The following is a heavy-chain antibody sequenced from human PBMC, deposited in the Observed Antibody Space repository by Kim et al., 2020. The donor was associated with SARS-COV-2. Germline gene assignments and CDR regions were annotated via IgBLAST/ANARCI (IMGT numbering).Heavy chain of an antibody. D-gene: IGHD3-10*01. CDR2: GNT. CDR3: ARDRAPEY. V-gene: IGHV1-18*01. J-gene: IGHJ4*02. Sequence: GNTNDAQKLQGRVTMTTDTSTSTAYMELRSLRSDDTAVYYCARDRAPEYWGQGTLVTVSS.